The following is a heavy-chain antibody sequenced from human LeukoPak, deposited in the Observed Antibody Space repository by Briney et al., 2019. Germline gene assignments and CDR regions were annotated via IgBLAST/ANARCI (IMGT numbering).Heavy chain of an antibody. J-gene: IGHJ4*02. CDR1: GFTFSNYA. CDR2: ISASGDST. D-gene: IGHD2-21*01. Sequence: GRPLRLSCAASGFTFSNYAMSWVRQAPGKGQEWVSAISASGDSTDHADSVKGRFTMSRDNSRNTLYLQMNSLKAEDTAVYYCGKGYSTYGNDYFDFWGQGTLVTVSS. CDR3: GKGYSTYGNDYFDF. V-gene: IGHV3-23*01.